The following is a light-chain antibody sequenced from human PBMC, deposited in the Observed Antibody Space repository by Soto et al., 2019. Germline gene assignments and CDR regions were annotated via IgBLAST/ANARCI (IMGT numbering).Light chain of an antibody. CDR2: GAS. CDR1: ESVSSNY. V-gene: IGKV3-20*01. J-gene: IGKJ3*01. Sequence: EIVLTQSPGTLSLSPGEGATLSCRASESVSSNYLAWYKQKPGQPPRLLIYGASSRATGIPDRFSGSGSGTDFTLIISRLEPEDFSVFYCQQYGSSPFTFGPGTRVDIK. CDR3: QQYGSSPFT.